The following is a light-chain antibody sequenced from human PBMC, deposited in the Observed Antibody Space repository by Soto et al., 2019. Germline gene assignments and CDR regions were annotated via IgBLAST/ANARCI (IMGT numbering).Light chain of an antibody. CDR2: GND. Sequence: QSVLTQPPSASGTPGRRVTFSGFETNSNVGNNTVNWYQQFPGTSPRLLIEGNDQRPSGVPDRFSGSKSANSASLAISGLKSEDEADYYCAAWDDGLNGWLFGGGTKVTVL. CDR3: AAWDDGLNGWL. CDR1: NSNVGNNT. J-gene: IGLJ3*02. V-gene: IGLV1-44*01.